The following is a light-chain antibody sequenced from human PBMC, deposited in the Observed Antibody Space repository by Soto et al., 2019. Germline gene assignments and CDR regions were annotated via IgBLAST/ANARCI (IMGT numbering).Light chain of an antibody. J-gene: IGKJ4*01. CDR1: HRVSSY. CDR3: QQYNNWPLT. Sequence: EIVMTQSPATLSVSSGERATLSCRASHRVSSYLAWYQQKPGQAPRLLIFATSTRATGIPARFSGSGSGTEFTLTISSLQSEDSAVYYCQQYNNWPLTFGGGTKVEIK. CDR2: ATS. V-gene: IGKV3-15*01.